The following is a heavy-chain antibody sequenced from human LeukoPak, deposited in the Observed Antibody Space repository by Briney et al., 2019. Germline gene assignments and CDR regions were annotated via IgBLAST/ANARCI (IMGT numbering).Heavy chain of an antibody. Sequence: SETLSLTCTVSGGSTSSGDYFWSWIRQPPGKGLEWIGYIYYSGTTYYTPSLKSRVTISVDTSKNQFSLSLRSVTAADTAVYYCARETMADHFDSWGQGTLVTVSS. CDR2: IYYSGTT. CDR3: ARETMADHFDS. D-gene: IGHD5-24*01. CDR1: GGSTSSGDYF. V-gene: IGHV4-30-4*01. J-gene: IGHJ4*02.